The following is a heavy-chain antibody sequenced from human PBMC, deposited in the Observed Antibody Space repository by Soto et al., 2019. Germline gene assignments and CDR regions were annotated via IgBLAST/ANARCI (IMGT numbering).Heavy chain of an antibody. CDR3: ARDKITGLFDY. J-gene: IGHJ4*02. CDR2: INHSGST. V-gene: IGHV4-34*01. D-gene: IGHD2-8*02. CDR1: GGSFSGYY. Sequence: SETLSLTCAVYGGSFSGYYWTWIPQPPGTGLEWIGEINHSGSTNYNPSLKSRVTISVDTSKNQFSLKLTSVTAADTAVYYCARDKITGLFDYWGQGTLVTVSS.